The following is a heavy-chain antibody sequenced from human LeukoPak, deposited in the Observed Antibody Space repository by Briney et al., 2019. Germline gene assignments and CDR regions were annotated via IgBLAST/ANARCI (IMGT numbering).Heavy chain of an antibody. J-gene: IGHJ6*02. CDR1: GGSFSDYS. D-gene: IGHD1-1*01. CDR3: ARDDGWNDGVHYGMDV. V-gene: IGHV4-59*01. CDR2: IYYSGST. Sequence: PSETLSLTCAVYGGSFSDYSWSRIRQPPGKGLEWIGYIYYSGSTNYNPSLKSRVTISVDTSKNQFSLKLSSVTAADTAVYYCARDDGWNDGVHYGMDVWGQGTTVTVSS.